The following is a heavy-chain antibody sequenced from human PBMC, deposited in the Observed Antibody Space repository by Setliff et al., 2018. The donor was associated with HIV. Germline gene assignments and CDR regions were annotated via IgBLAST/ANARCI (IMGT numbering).Heavy chain of an antibody. J-gene: IGHJ5*02. CDR1: GYTCTSYG. CDR2: ISAYNGNR. Sequence: GASVKVSCKASGYTCTSYGISWVRQAPGQGLEWMGWISAYNGNRHYAQKVKGRVTMTTDTSTSTAYMELRSLRSDDTAVYYCARDAADLSYYYGSGMPRNWFDPWGQGTLVTVSS. V-gene: IGHV1-18*01. D-gene: IGHD3-10*01. CDR3: ARDAADLSYYYGSGMPRNWFDP.